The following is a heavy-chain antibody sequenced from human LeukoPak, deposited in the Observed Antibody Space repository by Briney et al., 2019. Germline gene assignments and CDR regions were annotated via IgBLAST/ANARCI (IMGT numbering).Heavy chain of an antibody. CDR3: ACTSGYDFSSYYYYYMDV. V-gene: IGHV3-21*01. CDR2: LSSGSSYI. CDR1: GFTFSSYS. Sequence: GGALRLSCAASGFTFSSYSMNWVRQAPGKGVEWVSSLSSGSSYIYYADSVKGRFTISRDNAKNSLYLQMNSLSAEDTAVYYCACTSGYDFSSYYYYYMDVWGKGTTVTVSS. J-gene: IGHJ6*03. D-gene: IGHD5-12*01.